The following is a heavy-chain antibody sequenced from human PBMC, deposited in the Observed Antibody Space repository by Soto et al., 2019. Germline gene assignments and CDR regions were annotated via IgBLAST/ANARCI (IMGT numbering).Heavy chain of an antibody. CDR2: IIPIFGTA. CDR1: GGTFSSYA. Sequence: GASVKVSCKASGGTFSSYAISWVRQAPGQGLEWMGGIIPIFGTANYAQKFQGRVTITADESTGTAYMELSSLRSEDTAVYYCARVPPDFWSGYPDPYYGMDVWGQGTTVTVSS. CDR3: ARVPPDFWSGYPDPYYGMDV. V-gene: IGHV1-69*13. D-gene: IGHD3-3*01. J-gene: IGHJ6*02.